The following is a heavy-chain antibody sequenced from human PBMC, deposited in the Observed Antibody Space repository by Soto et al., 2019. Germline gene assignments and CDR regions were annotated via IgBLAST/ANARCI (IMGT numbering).Heavy chain of an antibody. CDR2: VYHTGRT. Sequence: SETLSLTCTVSGGSFKSGSYSWSWIRQPPGKGLEWIGYVYHTGRTSYNPSLKSRVSISMDTSKNQFSLNLDSVTAADTAVYFCATDFAYFDSWGQGTLVTVSS. D-gene: IGHD3-3*01. J-gene: IGHJ4*02. V-gene: IGHV4-61*01. CDR3: ATDFAYFDS. CDR1: GGSFKSGSYS.